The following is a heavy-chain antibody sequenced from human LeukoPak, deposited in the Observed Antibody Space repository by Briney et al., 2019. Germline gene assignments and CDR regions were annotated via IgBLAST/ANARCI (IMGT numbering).Heavy chain of an antibody. CDR3: ARNGSGNYVDY. CDR2: IYYNGNT. CDR1: GGSISSYY. D-gene: IGHD6-25*01. J-gene: IGHJ4*02. Sequence: PSETLSLTCTASGGSISSYYWSWIRQPPGKGLEWIGYIYYNGNTNYIPSLKSRVTISVDTSKNQFSLRLSSVTAADTAVYYCARNGSGNYVDYWGQGTLVTVSS. V-gene: IGHV4-59*08.